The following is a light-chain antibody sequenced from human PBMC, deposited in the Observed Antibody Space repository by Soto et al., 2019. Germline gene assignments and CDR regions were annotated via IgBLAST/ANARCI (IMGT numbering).Light chain of an antibody. J-gene: IGKJ1*01. CDR3: QQYGSSL. V-gene: IGKV3-20*01. CDR2: CAS. CDR1: QSVSSSY. Sequence: EIVLTQSPGTLSLSPGERATLSCRASQSVSSSYLAWYQQKPGQAPRLLIYCASSRATGIPDRFSGSGSGTDFTLTISRLEPEDFAVYYCQQYGSSLFGQGTKVDIK.